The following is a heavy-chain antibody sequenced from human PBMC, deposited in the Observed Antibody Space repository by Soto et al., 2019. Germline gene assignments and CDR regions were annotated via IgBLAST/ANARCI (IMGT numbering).Heavy chain of an antibody. D-gene: IGHD3-10*01. CDR2: IKGDESDT. CDR3: ARGAYRAYYLDH. Sequence: EVQLVESGGGLVQPGGSLRLSCAASGFSFSTYWMHWVRQAPGKGLVWVSRIKGDESDTNYADSVKGRFTISRNNAPKTLDLQMSSLRAEDTAIYYCARGAYRAYYLDHWGEGALVTIS. J-gene: IGHJ4*02. CDR1: GFSFSTYW. V-gene: IGHV3-74*01.